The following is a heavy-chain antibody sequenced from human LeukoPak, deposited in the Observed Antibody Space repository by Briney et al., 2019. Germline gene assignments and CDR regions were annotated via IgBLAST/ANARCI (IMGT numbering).Heavy chain of an antibody. CDR3: ARQPLTSYNWFDP. Sequence: GESLKISCKGSGSSFTSYWIAWVRPMPGKGLEWVGIIYPGDSDTRYSPSFQGQVTISADNSISTAYLQWNSLKASDTAMYYCARQPLTSYNWFDPWAREPWSPSPQ. CDR2: IYPGDSDT. D-gene: IGHD1-14*01. J-gene: IGHJ5*02. V-gene: IGHV5-51*01. CDR1: GSSFTSYW.